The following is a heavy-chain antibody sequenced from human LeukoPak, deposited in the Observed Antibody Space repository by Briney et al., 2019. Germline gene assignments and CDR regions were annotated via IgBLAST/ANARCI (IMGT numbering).Heavy chain of an antibody. J-gene: IGHJ3*02. CDR3: ARDMAVGITDAFDI. CDR1: GYTLTELS. CDR2: YDPADGET. V-gene: IGHV1-24*01. Sequence: GASVKVSCKVSGYTLTELSMHWVRQAPGKGLEWMGGYDPADGETIYAQKFQGRVTMTRDTSTSTVYMELSSLTSEDTAVYYCARDMAVGITDAFDIWGQGTMVTVS. D-gene: IGHD3-22*01.